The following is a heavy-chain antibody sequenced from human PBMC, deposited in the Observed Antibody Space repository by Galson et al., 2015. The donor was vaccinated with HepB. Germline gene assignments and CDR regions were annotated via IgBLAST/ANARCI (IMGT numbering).Heavy chain of an antibody. Sequence: SVKVSCKASGYTFTSYGISWVRQAPGQGLEWMGRISAYNGNTNYAQKLQGRVTMTTDTSTSTAYMELRSLRSDDTAVYYCARDPASGLVRDNWFDPWGQGTLVTVSS. J-gene: IGHJ5*02. CDR3: ARDPASGLVRDNWFDP. CDR1: GYTFTSYG. D-gene: IGHD6-19*01. CDR2: ISAYNGNT. V-gene: IGHV1-18*01.